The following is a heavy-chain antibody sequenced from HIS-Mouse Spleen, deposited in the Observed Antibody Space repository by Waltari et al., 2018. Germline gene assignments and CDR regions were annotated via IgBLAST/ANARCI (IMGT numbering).Heavy chain of an antibody. J-gene: IGHJ2*01. CDR1: GGSISSSSYY. D-gene: IGHD6-13*01. Sequence: QLQLQESGPGLVKPSETLSLTCTVSGGSISSSSYYWGWIRQPPGKGLEWIGRIYYSGSTYYNPSRKSRGTISVDTSKNQFSLKLSSVTAADTAVYYCAREIPYSSSWYDWYFDLWGRGTLVTVSS. V-gene: IGHV4-39*07. CDR3: AREIPYSSSWYDWYFDL. CDR2: IYYSGST.